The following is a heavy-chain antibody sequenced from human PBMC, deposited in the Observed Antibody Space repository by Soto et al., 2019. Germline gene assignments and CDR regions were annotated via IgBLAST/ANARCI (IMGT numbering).Heavy chain of an antibody. Sequence: QVLLVQSGAEVKKPGSSVKVSCKLSGATFSSYAMSWVRQAPGQGLEWIGGIIPFFGTPNCAQKFQGRVTITADTSTATSYMELSSLRSDDTAVYYCARDKGAYYSHLVYWGQGTLVTVSS. CDR3: ARDKGAYYSHLVY. CDR1: GATFSSYA. CDR2: IIPFFGTP. J-gene: IGHJ4*02. D-gene: IGHD3-22*01. V-gene: IGHV1-69*06.